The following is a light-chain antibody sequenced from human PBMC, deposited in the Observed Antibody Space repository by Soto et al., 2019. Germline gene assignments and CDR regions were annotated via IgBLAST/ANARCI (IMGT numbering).Light chain of an antibody. CDR3: QQFNSYPLT. V-gene: IGKV1-13*02. CDR2: DAS. CDR1: QGISSA. Sequence: AIQLTQSPSSLSASVGDRVTITCRASQGISSALAWYQQKPGKVPKLLIYDASSFESGVPSRFSGSGSGTDFTLTISSLQPEDFATYYCQQFNSYPLTFGGGTKVDIK. J-gene: IGKJ4*01.